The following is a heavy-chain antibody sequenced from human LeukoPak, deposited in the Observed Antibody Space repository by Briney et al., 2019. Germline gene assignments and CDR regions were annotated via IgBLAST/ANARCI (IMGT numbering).Heavy chain of an antibody. CDR1: GGSISSSSYY. V-gene: IGHV4-39*07. CDR3: ARSPKMVWGVISYFDP. D-gene: IGHD3-10*01. CDR2: IHYTGST. J-gene: IGHJ5*02. Sequence: PSETLSLTCTVSGGSISSSSYYWGWIRQPPGKGLEWIGSIHYTGSTYYNPSLKSRVTISLDTSKNHFSLKLNSLTAADTAVYYCARSPKMVWGVISYFDPWGQGTLVTVSS.